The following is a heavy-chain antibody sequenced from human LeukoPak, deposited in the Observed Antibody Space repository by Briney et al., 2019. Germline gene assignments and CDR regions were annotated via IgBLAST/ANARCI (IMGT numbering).Heavy chain of an antibody. D-gene: IGHD6-19*01. CDR3: ARDPGSLAVAYGYFQH. J-gene: IGHJ1*01. V-gene: IGHV3-21*01. Sequence: GGSLRLSCAASGFTFRNYNMNWVRQAPGKGLEWVSSITSRSGYIYYADSVKGRFTISRDNAKNSLYLQMNSLRAEDTAVYYCARDPGSLAVAYGYFQHWGQGTLVTVSS. CDR1: GFTFRNYN. CDR2: ITSRSGYI.